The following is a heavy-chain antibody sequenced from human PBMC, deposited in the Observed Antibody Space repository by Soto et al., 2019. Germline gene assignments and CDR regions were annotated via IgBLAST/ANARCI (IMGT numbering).Heavy chain of an antibody. CDR2: IFHGGNI. V-gene: IGHV4-4*02. D-gene: IGHD3-16*02. J-gene: IGHJ4*02. CDR3: ARDHRYGDNWAFDY. CDR1: GGSINSDDW. Sequence: QVQLQESGPGLVMPSGTLSLTCAVSGGSINSDDWWNWVRQAPGKGLEWIGEIFHGGNINSSPFLRSRVTISMDKSTNQFSLNLNYVTAADTAVYYCARDHRYGDNWAFDYWGQGVLVTVSS.